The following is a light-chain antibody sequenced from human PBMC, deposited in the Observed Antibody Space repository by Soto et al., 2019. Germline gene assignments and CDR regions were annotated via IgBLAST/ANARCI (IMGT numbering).Light chain of an antibody. Sequence: QSVLTQPASVSGSPGQSITISCTGTSSDVGGYNYASWYQQHPGKAPKLMIYEVSNRPSGVSNRFSGSKSGNTASLTISGLQAEDEADYYCSSYTSSSTRVFGTGTKVTV. V-gene: IGLV2-14*01. CDR3: SSYTSSSTRV. J-gene: IGLJ1*01. CDR2: EVS. CDR1: SSDVGGYNY.